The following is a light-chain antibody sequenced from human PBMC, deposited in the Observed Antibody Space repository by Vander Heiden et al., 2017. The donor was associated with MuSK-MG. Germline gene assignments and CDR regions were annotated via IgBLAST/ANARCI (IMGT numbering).Light chain of an antibody. CDR1: QSISNW. Sequence: DIQMTQSPSTLSASVGDRVTITCRASQSISNWLAWYQQKPGKAPKLLIYKASTLESGVPSRFSGSGSGTEFTLTISSLQPDEFATYYCQQYNSYPYTFGQGTKLEIK. V-gene: IGKV1-5*03. J-gene: IGKJ2*01. CDR3: QQYNSYPYT. CDR2: KAS.